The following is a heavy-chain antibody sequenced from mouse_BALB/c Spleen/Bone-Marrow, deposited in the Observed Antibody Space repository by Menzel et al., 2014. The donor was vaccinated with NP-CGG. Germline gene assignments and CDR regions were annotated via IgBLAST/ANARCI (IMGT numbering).Heavy chain of an antibody. D-gene: IGHD2-14*01. Sequence: VQVVESGGGLVQPGGARNLSCAASGFTFSNFGMHWVRQSPEKGLEWVAYISGGSSAINYADTVKGRFTISRDNPKNTLFLQMTSLRSEDTAMYYCAREGGVRRRGDYDYWGQGPALTVSS. CDR3: AREGGVRRRGDYDY. CDR2: ISGGSSAI. J-gene: IGHJ2*01. CDR1: GFTFSNFG. V-gene: IGHV5-17*02.